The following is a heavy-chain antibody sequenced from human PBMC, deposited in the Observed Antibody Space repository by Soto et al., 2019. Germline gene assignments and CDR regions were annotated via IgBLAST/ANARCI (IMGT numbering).Heavy chain of an antibody. CDR3: AREDCSSTSCQLVSYYYGMDV. V-gene: IGHV3-48*02. CDR2: ISSSSSTI. Sequence: GGSLRLSCAASGFTFSSYSMNWVRQAPGKGLEWVSYISSSSSTIYYAGSVKGRFTNSRDNAKNPLYLQMNSLRDEETAVYYCAREDCSSTSCQLVSYYYGMDVWGQGTTVTVSS. D-gene: IGHD2-2*01. CDR1: GFTFSSYS. J-gene: IGHJ6*02.